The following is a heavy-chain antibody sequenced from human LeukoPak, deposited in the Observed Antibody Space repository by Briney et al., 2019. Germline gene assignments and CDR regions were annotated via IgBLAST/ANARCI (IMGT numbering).Heavy chain of an antibody. CDR1: GGSIGSYY. J-gene: IGHJ4*02. CDR2: IKRDGSEK. CDR3: AREYIGSSDFDY. D-gene: IGHD1-26*01. V-gene: IGHV3-7*04. Sequence: ETLSLTCTVSGGSIGSYYWSWVRQAPGKGLEWVANIKRDGSEKYYVDSVKGRFTISRDNVKNSLYLQMNSLRAEDTAVYYCAREYIGSSDFDYWGQGTLVTVSS.